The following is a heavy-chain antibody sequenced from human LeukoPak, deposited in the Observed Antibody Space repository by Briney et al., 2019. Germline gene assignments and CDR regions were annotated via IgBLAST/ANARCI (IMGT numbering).Heavy chain of an antibody. CDR2: IIPIFGTA. CDR3: ARDSSVVGATSRYFDY. V-gene: IGHV1-69*05. CDR1: LGTFSSYA. Sequence: GPPVKVSSKASLGTFSSYAISWVRQAPGQRLEWIGGIIPIFGTANYAQKFQRRVTITTDESTSTAYMELSSLRSEDTAVYYCARDSSVVGATSRYFDYWGQGTLVTVSS. D-gene: IGHD1-26*01. J-gene: IGHJ4*02.